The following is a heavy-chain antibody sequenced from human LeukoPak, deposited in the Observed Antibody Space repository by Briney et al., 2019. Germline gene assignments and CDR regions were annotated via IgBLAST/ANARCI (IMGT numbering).Heavy chain of an antibody. Sequence: SETLSLTCTVSGGSISSYYWSWIRQPPGKGLEWIGYIYYSGSTNYNPSLKSRVTISVDTSKNQFSLKLSSVTAADTAVYYCARAVHYYDSSGYYYPFDYWGQGTLVTVST. CDR1: GGSISSYY. CDR2: IYYSGST. J-gene: IGHJ4*02. D-gene: IGHD3-22*01. V-gene: IGHV4-59*01. CDR3: ARAVHYYDSSGYYYPFDY.